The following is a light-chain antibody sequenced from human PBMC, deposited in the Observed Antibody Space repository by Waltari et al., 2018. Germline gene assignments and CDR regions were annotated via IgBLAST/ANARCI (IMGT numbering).Light chain of an antibody. J-gene: IGKJ1*01. V-gene: IGKV3-20*01. CDR2: GAS. CDR3: QQYDTSRT. CDR1: QSVSGNY. Sequence: ASQSVSGNYLAWYQQKPGQAPRLLIYGASRRATGIPDRFTGSGSGTDFTLTISKLEPEDFAVYYCQQYDTSRTFGQGTKVEIK.